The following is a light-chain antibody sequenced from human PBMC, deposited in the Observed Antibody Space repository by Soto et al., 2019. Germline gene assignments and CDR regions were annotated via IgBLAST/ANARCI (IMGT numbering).Light chain of an antibody. J-gene: IGLJ1*01. CDR3: CSYTTSNTRQIV. CDR2: DVS. V-gene: IGLV2-14*01. Sequence: QAVLTQPASVSGSPGQSITISCTGTSLDVGGYNYVSWYQQHPGKAPKFMIYDVSNRPSGVSNRFSGSKSGNTASLTISGLQAEDEADYYCCSYTTSNTRQIVFGTGTKLTVL. CDR1: SLDVGGYNY.